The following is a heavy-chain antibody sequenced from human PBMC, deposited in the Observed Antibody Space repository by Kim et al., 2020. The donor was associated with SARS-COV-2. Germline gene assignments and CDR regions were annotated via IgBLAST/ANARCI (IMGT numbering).Heavy chain of an antibody. Sequence: ASVKVSCKASGYTFNTCAIHWVRQAPGQGLEWMGWIKPDDGMTMYSQKFQGRLTIARDTSARTAYMDLSRLRSEDTATYYCTRREMGTNHGMDVWGQGTTVTVSS. CDR2: IKPDDGMT. D-gene: IGHD1-1*01. V-gene: IGHV1-3*01. J-gene: IGHJ6*02. CDR1: GYTFNTCA. CDR3: TRREMGTNHGMDV.